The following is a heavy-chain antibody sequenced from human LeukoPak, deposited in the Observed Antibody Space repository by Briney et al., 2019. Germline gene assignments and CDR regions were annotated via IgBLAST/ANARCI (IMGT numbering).Heavy chain of an antibody. CDR2: INHSGST. Sequence: SETLSLTCTVSGGSISSGDYYWSWIRQPPGKGLECIGEINHSGSTNYNPSLKSRVTISVDASKNQLSLKLSSVTAADTAVYYCARGKPFYGDRGQGTLVTVSS. CDR1: GGSISSGDYY. CDR3: ARGKPFYGD. D-gene: IGHD4-17*01. V-gene: IGHV4-39*07. J-gene: IGHJ4*02.